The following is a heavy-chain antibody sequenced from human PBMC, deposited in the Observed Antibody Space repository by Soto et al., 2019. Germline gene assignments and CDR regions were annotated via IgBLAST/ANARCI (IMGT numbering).Heavy chain of an antibody. D-gene: IGHD2-2*02. Sequence: QLQLQESGPGLVKTSETLSLTCTVSGGSLSSSSYYWGWIRQPPGKGLEWIGSIYYSGSTYYNPYLKSRVTISVDTSKNQFAWRLSSVTAADPDVYYCARHIPPRQPDFDYWGQGTLVTVSS. J-gene: IGHJ4*02. CDR2: IYYSGST. CDR1: GGSLSSSSYY. V-gene: IGHV4-39*01. CDR3: ARHIPPRQPDFDY.